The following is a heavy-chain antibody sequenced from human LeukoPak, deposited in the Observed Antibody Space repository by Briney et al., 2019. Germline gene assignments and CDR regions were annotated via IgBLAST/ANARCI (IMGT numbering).Heavy chain of an antibody. J-gene: IGHJ6*03. Sequence: GESLKISCKGSGYSFTSYWIGWVRQMPGKGLEWMGIIYPGDSDTRYSPSFQGQVTISADKSISTAYLQWSSLKASDTAMYYCARLRMVVPAAPWDYYMDVWGKGTTVTVSS. CDR1: GYSFTSYW. V-gene: IGHV5-51*01. CDR3: ARLRMVVPAAPWDYYMDV. CDR2: IYPGDSDT. D-gene: IGHD2-2*01.